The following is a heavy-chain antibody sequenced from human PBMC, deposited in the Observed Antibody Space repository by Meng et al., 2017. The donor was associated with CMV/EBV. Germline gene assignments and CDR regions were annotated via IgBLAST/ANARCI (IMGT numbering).Heavy chain of an antibody. J-gene: IGHJ4*02. CDR3: ARVGPDSGSYSDDY. V-gene: IGHV1-18*01. CDR2: ISGYNGNT. Sequence: ASVKVSCKASGYTLTSYGISWVRQAPGQGLEWMGWISGYNGNTNYAQNLQGRVTMTTDTSTGTAYMELRSLRSDDTAVYYCARVGPDSGSYSDDYWGQGTLVTVSS. D-gene: IGHD1-26*01. CDR1: GYTLTSYG.